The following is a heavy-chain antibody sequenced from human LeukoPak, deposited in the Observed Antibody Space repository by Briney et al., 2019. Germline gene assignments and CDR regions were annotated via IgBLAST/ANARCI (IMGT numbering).Heavy chain of an antibody. D-gene: IGHD6-19*01. Sequence: GGSLRLSCAASGFTFSTFAMIWVRQPPGKGLEWVSAISGSGGSTYYADSVKGRFTISRDNSKNTLYLQMNSLRAEDTAVYYCAKRAISSGWFDYWGQGTLVTVSS. CDR2: ISGSGGST. J-gene: IGHJ4*02. CDR3: AKRAISSGWFDY. CDR1: GFTFSTFA. V-gene: IGHV3-23*01.